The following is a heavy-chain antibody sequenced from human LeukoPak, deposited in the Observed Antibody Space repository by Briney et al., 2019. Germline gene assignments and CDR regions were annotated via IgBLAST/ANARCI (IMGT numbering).Heavy chain of an antibody. Sequence: ASVKVSCKASGYTFTGYYMHWVRQAPGQGLEWMGWISPNSGGTNYAQKFQGRVTMTRDTPISTAYMELSRLRSDDTAVYYCARSPYYDNVWGSYRSENAEYFQYWGQGTLVTVSS. J-gene: IGHJ1*01. CDR3: ARSPYYDNVWGSYRSENAEYFQY. CDR2: ISPNSGGT. CDR1: GYTFTGYY. D-gene: IGHD3-16*02. V-gene: IGHV1-2*02.